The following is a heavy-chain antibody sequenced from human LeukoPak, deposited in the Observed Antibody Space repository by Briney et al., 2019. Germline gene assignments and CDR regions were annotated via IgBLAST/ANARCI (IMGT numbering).Heavy chain of an antibody. J-gene: IGHJ4*02. V-gene: IGHV3-30*04. CDR2: ISYDGSNK. D-gene: IGHD6-13*01. CDR1: GFTFGDYA. Sequence: GGSLRLSCTASGFTFGDYAMHWVRQAPGKGLEWVAVISYDGSNKYYADSVKGRFTISRDNSKNTLYLQMNSLRAEDTAVYYCARETPDSSSWTDFDYWGQGTLVTVSS. CDR3: ARETPDSSSWTDFDY.